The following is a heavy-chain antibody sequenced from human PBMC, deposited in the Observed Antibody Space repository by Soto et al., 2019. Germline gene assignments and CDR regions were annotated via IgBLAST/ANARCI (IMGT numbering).Heavy chain of an antibody. D-gene: IGHD3-3*01. V-gene: IGHV4-34*01. J-gene: IGHJ4*02. CDR2: INHSGST. CDR1: GGSFSGYY. CDR3: ARGKYDFWSGYSLWYFDY. Sequence: SETLSLTCAVYGGSFSGYYWSWIRQPPGKGLEWIGEINHSGSTNYNPSLKSRVTISVDTSKNQFSLKLSSVTAADTAVYYCARGKYDFWSGYSLWYFDYWGQGTPVTVSS.